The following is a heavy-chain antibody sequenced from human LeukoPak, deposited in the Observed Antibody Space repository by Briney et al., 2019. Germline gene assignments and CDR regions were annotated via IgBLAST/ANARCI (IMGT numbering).Heavy chain of an antibody. CDR2: IYHSGST. V-gene: IGHV4-30-2*01. D-gene: IGHD3-10*01. CDR3: ARGDMGGSGSYFLNWFDP. CDR1: GGSISSGGYS. Sequence: PSQTLSLTCAVSGGSISSGGYSWSWIRQPPGKGLEWIGYIYHSGSTYYNPSLKSRVTISVDRSKNQFSLKLSSVTAADTAVYYCARGDMGGSGSYFLNWFDPWGQGTLVTVSS. J-gene: IGHJ5*02.